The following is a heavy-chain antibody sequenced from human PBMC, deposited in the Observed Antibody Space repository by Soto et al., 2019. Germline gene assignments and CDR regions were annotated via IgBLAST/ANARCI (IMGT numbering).Heavy chain of an antibody. Sequence: SETLSLTCTVSGGSISSNYWNWIRQPPGKGLEWIGYIYYSGSTNYNPSLKSRVTISVDTSKNQFSLQLNSVTAADTAVYYCAICYDSSAYYLASGHWGQGTLVTVSS. CDR1: GGSISSNY. CDR3: AICYDSSAYYLASGH. V-gene: IGHV4-59*01. D-gene: IGHD3-22*01. CDR2: IYYSGST. J-gene: IGHJ4*02.